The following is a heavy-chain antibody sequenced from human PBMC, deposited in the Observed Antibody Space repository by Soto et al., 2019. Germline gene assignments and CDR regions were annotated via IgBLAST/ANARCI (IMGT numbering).Heavy chain of an antibody. V-gene: IGHV5-51*01. Sequence: AQSLKISCKGSGYSFTSYWNGWVRQLPWKGLEWMGLIYPGDSHTRYSPSLQGQVTISADKSVSTAYLQWSSLKASDTAMYYCSRSGGYVRYDALDISGQGTMVTVSS. CDR1: GYSFTSYW. CDR3: SRSGGYVRYDALDI. D-gene: IGHD5-12*01. CDR2: IYPGDSHT. J-gene: IGHJ3*02.